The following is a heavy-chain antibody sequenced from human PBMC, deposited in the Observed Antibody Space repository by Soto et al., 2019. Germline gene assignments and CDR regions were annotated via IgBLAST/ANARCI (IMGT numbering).Heavy chain of an antibody. CDR1: GFTFSSYE. Sequence: PGGSLRLSCAASGFTFSSYEMNWVRQAPGKGLEWVSYISSSGSTIYYADSVKGRFTISRDNAKNSLYLQMNSLRAEDTAVYYCARDDFWSGSNPDYYYGMDVWGQGTTVTVYS. CDR2: ISSSGSTI. J-gene: IGHJ6*02. D-gene: IGHD3-3*01. V-gene: IGHV3-48*03. CDR3: ARDDFWSGSNPDYYYGMDV.